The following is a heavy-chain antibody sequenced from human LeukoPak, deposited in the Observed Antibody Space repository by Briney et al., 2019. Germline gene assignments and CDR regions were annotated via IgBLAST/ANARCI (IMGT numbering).Heavy chain of an antibody. D-gene: IGHD6-13*01. Sequence: GGSLRLSCAASGFTFSNAWMSWVRQAPGKGLEWVGHIKSKTDGGTTDYAAPVKGRFTISRDDSKNTLYLQMNSLKTEDTAVYYCTISSSWYGLDAFDIWGQGTMVTVSS. CDR3: TISSSWYGLDAFDI. V-gene: IGHV3-15*01. CDR2: IKSKTDGGTT. CDR1: GFTFSNAW. J-gene: IGHJ3*02.